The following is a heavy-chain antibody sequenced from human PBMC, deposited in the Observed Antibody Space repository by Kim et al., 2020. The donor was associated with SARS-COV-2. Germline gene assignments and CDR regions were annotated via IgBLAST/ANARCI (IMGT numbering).Heavy chain of an antibody. V-gene: IGHV1-69*04. CDR1: EGTFSSYA. D-gene: IGHD7-27*01. J-gene: IGHJ4*02. Sequence: SVKVSCKAFEGTFSSYAISWVRQAPGQGLEWMGRIIPVIGITNYAQRFQGRVTIIADKSTSTTYMELSSLRSEDTAVYYCTRMNWDHSLFEDFWGQGTLVTVSS. CDR3: TRMNWDHSLFEDF. CDR2: IIPVIGIT.